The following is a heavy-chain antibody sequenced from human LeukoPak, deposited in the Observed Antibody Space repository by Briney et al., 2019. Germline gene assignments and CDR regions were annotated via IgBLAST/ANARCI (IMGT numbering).Heavy chain of an antibody. CDR2: INHSGST. CDR3: ARGPQAVVPAARAFDP. J-gene: IGHJ5*02. D-gene: IGHD2-2*01. V-gene: IGHV4-34*01. CDR1: GGSFSGYY. Sequence: SETLSLTCAVYGGSFSGYYWSWIRQPPGKGLEWIGEINHSGSTNYNPSLKSRVTISVDTSKNQFSLKLISVTAADTAVYYCARGPQAVVPAARAFDPWGQGTLVTVSS.